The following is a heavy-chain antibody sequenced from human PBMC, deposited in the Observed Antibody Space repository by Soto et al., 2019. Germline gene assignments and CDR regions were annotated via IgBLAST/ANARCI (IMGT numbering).Heavy chain of an antibody. Sequence: AASVKVSCKTSGFTFSSSAVHWVRQARGHRLQWIGWIDVGSANANYAQMLQERVTISRDMSTSTAYMELSSLRPEDTAVYYCAAPSDSWSGPRGYYYYYGMDVWGQGTTVTV. CDR3: AAPSDSWSGPRGYYYYYGMDV. J-gene: IGHJ6*02. D-gene: IGHD3-3*01. CDR2: IDVGSANA. CDR1: GFTFSSSA. V-gene: IGHV1-58*01.